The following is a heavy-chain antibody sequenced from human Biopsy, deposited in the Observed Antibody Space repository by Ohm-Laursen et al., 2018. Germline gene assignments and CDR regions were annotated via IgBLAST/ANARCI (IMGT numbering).Heavy chain of an antibody. Sequence: GSLRLSCAASGFTFKNYAMNWVRQAPGKGLDWVSSIDSSAASTFYADSVKGRFTIFRDNSKNTLFLQMNSLRAADTAIYYCASDLNGDPSAFDYWGQGTPVTVSS. CDR2: IDSSAAST. V-gene: IGHV3-23*01. CDR3: ASDLNGDPSAFDY. J-gene: IGHJ4*02. D-gene: IGHD4-17*01. CDR1: GFTFKNYA.